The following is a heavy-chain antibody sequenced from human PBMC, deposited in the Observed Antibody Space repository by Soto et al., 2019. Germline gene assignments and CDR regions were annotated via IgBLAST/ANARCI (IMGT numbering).Heavy chain of an antibody. J-gene: IGHJ4*02. CDR1: GVTFSSYA. Sequence: EVQLLESGGGLVQPGGSLRLSCAASGVTFSSYAMSWVRQAPWKGLEWVSSISGSGGSTYYADSVKGRFTISRDNSKNTLYLQMNSLRAEDTAVYYCAKHVLSFSSSWCSGYFDYWGQGTLVTVSS. D-gene: IGHD6-13*01. CDR2: ISGSGGST. CDR3: AKHVLSFSSSWCSGYFDY. V-gene: IGHV3-23*01.